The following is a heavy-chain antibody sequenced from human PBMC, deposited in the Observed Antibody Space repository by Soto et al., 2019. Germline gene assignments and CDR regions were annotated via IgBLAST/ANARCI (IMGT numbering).Heavy chain of an antibody. D-gene: IGHD1-1*01. CDR2: IYPGDSDT. CDR3: ASQKTVIRGPLSSNWFDP. CDR1: GYTFTDYW. J-gene: IGHJ5*02. V-gene: IGHV5-51*01. Sequence: HGESLKISCKGYGYTFTDYWIGWVRQMPGKGLELIGLIYPGDSDTRYSPSFQGRVTISADKSISTAFLQWSSLRASDTAMYYCASQKTVIRGPLSSNWFDPWGQGTQVTVSS.